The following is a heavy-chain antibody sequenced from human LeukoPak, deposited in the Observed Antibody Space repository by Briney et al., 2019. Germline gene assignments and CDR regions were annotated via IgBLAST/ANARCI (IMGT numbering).Heavy chain of an antibody. CDR2: IKQEGSEK. D-gene: IGHD5-12*01. J-gene: IGHJ4*02. Sequence: PGGSLRLSCAASGFTLSSHWMSWVREAPGKGLEWVANIKQEGSEKYYVDSVKGRFTISRDNDKNSLYLQMNSLRAEDTAVYYCARVGYSGYGGFYFDYWGQGTLVTVSS. CDR3: ARVGYSGYGGFYFDY. V-gene: IGHV3-7*01. CDR1: GFTLSSHW.